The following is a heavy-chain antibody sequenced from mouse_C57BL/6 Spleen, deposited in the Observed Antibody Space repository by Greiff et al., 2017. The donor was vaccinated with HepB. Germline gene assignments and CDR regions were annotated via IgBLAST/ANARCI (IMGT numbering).Heavy chain of an antibody. J-gene: IGHJ4*01. CDR2: IDPSDSET. Sequence: QVQLQQPGAELVRPGSSVKLSCKASDYTFTSYWMHWVKQRPIQGLEWIGNIDPSDSETHYNQKFKDKSTLTVDKSSSTAYMQLSSLTSEDSAVYYCAREGYRYAMDYWGQGTSVTVSS. CDR3: AREGYRYAMDY. V-gene: IGHV1-52*01. CDR1: DYTFTSYW. D-gene: IGHD2-14*01.